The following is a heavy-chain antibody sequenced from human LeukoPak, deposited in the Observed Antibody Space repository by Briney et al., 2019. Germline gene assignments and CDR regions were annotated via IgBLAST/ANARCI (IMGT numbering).Heavy chain of an antibody. CDR1: GGSFSGYY. Sequence: TSETLSLTCAVYGGSFSGYYWSWIRQPPGEGLEWIGYIYYSGSTYYNPSLKSRVTISVDTSKNQFSLKLSSVTAADTAVYYCARDRDYYDSSGISHWGQGTLVTVSS. CDR3: ARDRDYYDSSGISH. CDR2: IYYSGST. J-gene: IGHJ4*02. D-gene: IGHD3-22*01. V-gene: IGHV4-30-4*01.